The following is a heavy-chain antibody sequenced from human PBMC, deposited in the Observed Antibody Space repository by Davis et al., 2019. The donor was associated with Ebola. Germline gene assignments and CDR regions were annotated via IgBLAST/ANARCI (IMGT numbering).Heavy chain of an antibody. V-gene: IGHV3-23*01. D-gene: IGHD1-26*01. CDR1: GFTFSDNA. CDR3: ARSVVEWELHERADAFDI. J-gene: IGHJ3*02. CDR2: ISGSGSST. Sequence: PGGSLRLSCAASGFTFSDNAMNWVRQAPGKGLEWVSGISGSGSSTYYADSVKGRFTISRDNFMNTLYLQMNSLSAEDTAVYSCARSVVEWELHERADAFDIWGQGTMVTVSS.